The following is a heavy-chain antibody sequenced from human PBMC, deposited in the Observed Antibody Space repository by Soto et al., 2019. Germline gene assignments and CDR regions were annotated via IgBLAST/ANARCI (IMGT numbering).Heavy chain of an antibody. CDR1: GFTFTNYW. J-gene: IGHJ5*02. D-gene: IGHD3-10*01. Sequence: GGSLRLSCAASGFTFTNYWMHWVRQAPGKGLMWVSRINPDGSRTTYADSVKGRFAISRDNAKNTLYLQMNSLRAEDTAVYYCATVKSGSYDWFAPCGRGTLVTVSS. V-gene: IGHV3-74*01. CDR3: ATVKSGSYDWFAP. CDR2: INPDGSRT.